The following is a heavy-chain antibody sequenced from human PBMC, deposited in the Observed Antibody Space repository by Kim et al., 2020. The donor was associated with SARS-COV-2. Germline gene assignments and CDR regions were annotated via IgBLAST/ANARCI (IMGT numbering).Heavy chain of an antibody. J-gene: IGHJ6*02. CDR2: IYYSGST. V-gene: IGHV4-39*02. CDR3: ARDSYSSSEGRYYYYYGMDV. D-gene: IGHD6-13*01. Sequence: SETLSLTCTVSGGSISSSGYYWGWIRQPPGKGLEWIGSIYYSGSTYYNPSLKSRVTISVDTSKNQFSLKLSSVTAADTAVYYCARDSYSSSEGRYYYYYGMDVWGQGTTVTVSS. CDR1: GGSISSSGYY.